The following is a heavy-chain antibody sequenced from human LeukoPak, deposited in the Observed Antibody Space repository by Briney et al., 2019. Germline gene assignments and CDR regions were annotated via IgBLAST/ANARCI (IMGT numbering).Heavy chain of an antibody. Sequence: PGRSLRLSCAASGFTFSSYGTHWVRQAPGKGLEWVAVISYDGSNKYYADSVKGRFTISRDNSKNTLYLQMNSLRAEDTAVYYCAKDLRVRGVYYYYYGMDVWGKGTTVTVSS. V-gene: IGHV3-30*18. J-gene: IGHJ6*04. CDR2: ISYDGSNK. CDR1: GFTFSSYG. CDR3: AKDLRVRGVYYYYYGMDV. D-gene: IGHD3-10*01.